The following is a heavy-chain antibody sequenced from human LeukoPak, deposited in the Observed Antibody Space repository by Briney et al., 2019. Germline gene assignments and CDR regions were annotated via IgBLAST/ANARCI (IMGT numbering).Heavy chain of an antibody. CDR1: GYTFTSYD. CDR2: MNPNSGNT. Sequence: ASVKVSCKASGYTFTSYDINWVRQATGQGLEWMGWMNPNSGNTGYAQKFQGRVTMTRNTSISTAYMELSSLRSEDTAVYYCARDNYGSGSYFLPTLYNWFDPWGQGTLVTVSS. CDR3: ARDNYGSGSYFLPTLYNWFDP. V-gene: IGHV1-8*01. J-gene: IGHJ5*02. D-gene: IGHD3-10*01.